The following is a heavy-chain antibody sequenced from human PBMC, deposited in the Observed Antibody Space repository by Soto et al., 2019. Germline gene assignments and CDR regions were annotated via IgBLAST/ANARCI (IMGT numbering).Heavy chain of an antibody. J-gene: IGHJ4*02. CDR2: ITGGSSIT. V-gene: IGHV1-3*01. D-gene: IGHD1-26*01. CDR1: GYPFSNYD. CDR3: ARRSGRHAYYYDY. Sequence: HVQLVQSGAEVKKPGASVRVSCKASGYPFSNYDLHWVRQAPGQRLEWMGRITGGSSITKYAQKLLGRVTITKHTCASAAYLELSSLRSKDTAVYFCARRSGRHAYYYDYWGQGTLVTVPS.